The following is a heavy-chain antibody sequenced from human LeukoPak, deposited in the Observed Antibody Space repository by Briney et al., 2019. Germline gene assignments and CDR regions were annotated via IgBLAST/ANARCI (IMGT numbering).Heavy chain of an antibody. CDR3: ARGLMRNEYFQH. Sequence: GASVKVSCKASGYTFTSYGISWVRQAPGQGLERMGWISAYNGNTNYAQKLQGRVTITTDTSTNTAYMELRSLRSDDTAVYYCARGLMRNEYFQHWGQGTLVTVSS. CDR1: GYTFTSYG. CDR2: ISAYNGNT. V-gene: IGHV1-18*01. J-gene: IGHJ1*01.